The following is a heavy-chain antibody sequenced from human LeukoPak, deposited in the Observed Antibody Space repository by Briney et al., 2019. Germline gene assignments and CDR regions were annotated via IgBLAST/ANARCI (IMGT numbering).Heavy chain of an antibody. J-gene: IGHJ6*02. V-gene: IGHV4-59*01. D-gene: IGHD3-3*01. CDR3: ARDNYDFWSGYGPYGMDV. CDR1: GGSISSYY. Sequence: SETLSLTCTVSGGSISSYYWSWIRQPPGKGLEWIGYIYYSGSTNYNPSLKSRVTMSVDTSKNQFSLKLSSVTAADTAVYYCARDNYDFWSGYGPYGMDVWGQGTTVTVSS. CDR2: IYYSGST.